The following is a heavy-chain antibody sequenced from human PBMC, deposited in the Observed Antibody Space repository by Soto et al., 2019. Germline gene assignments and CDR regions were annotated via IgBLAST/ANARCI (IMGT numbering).Heavy chain of an antibody. CDR3: ARGSGDYLPNWVDP. CDR1: GSSFSGYY. J-gene: IGHJ5*02. Sequence: SETLSLTCAVYGSSFSGYYWSLIRQPPGKGLEWIGEINHSGSTNYNPSLKSRVTISVDTSKNQFSLKLSSVTAADTAVYYCARGSGDYLPNWVDPWGQGTLVTVSS. CDR2: INHSGST. V-gene: IGHV4-34*01. D-gene: IGHD4-17*01.